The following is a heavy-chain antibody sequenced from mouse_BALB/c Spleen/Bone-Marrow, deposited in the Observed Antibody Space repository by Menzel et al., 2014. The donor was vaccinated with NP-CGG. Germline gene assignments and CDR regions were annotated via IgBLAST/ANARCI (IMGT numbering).Heavy chain of an antibody. D-gene: IGHD2-1*01. J-gene: IGHJ4*01. V-gene: IGHV1-9*01. CDR3: ARGLYGNYGE. CDR2: ILPGSDTS. Sequence: QVQLKQSGAELMKPGASVKISCKATGYTFSSYWIEWVKQRPGHGLEWIGEILPGSDTSNYNEKFKGKATFTADTSSNTAHMQLSSLTSEDSAVYYCARGLYGNYGEWGQGTPVTVFS. CDR1: GYTFSSYW.